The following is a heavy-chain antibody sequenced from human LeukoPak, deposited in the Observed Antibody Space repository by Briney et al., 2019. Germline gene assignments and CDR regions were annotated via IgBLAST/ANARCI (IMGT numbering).Heavy chain of an antibody. CDR1: GFTFSSYA. J-gene: IGHJ6*03. CDR3: AKSAAAGNYYYYYMDV. D-gene: IGHD6-13*01. V-gene: IGHV3-23*01. CDR2: ISGSGGST. Sequence: PGGSLRLSCAASGFTFSSYAMSWVRQAPGKGLEWVSAISGSGGSTYYADSVKGRFTISRDNSKNTLYLQMNTLIAEGTAVYYCAKSAAAGNYYYYYMDVWGKGTTVTVSS.